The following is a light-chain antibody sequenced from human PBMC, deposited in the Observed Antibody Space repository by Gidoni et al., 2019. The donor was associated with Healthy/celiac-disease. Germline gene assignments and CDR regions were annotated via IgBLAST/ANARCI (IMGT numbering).Light chain of an antibody. V-gene: IGKV2-28*01. CDR3: MQALQTPRT. CDR2: LGS. J-gene: IGKJ1*01. CDR1: QSLLHSNGYNY. Sequence: MVLLKFPLPLPVPPGEPASISCRSSQSLLHSNGYNYLDWYLQKPGQSPQLLIYLGSNRASGVPDRFSGSGSGTDFTLKISRVEAEDVGVYYCMQALQTPRTFGQGTKVEIK.